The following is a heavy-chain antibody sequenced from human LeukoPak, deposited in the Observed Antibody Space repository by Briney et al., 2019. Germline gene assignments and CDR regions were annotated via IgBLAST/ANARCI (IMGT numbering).Heavy chain of an antibody. J-gene: IGHJ3*02. CDR2: ISWNGGSI. Sequence: GGSLRLSCAASGFTFDDYAMHWVRQAPGKGLEWVSGISWNGGSIGYADSVKGRFTISRDNAKNSLYLQMNSLRAEDTALYYCAKDSDAFDIWGQETMVTVSS. CDR3: AKDSDAFDI. V-gene: IGHV3-9*01. CDR1: GFTFDDYA.